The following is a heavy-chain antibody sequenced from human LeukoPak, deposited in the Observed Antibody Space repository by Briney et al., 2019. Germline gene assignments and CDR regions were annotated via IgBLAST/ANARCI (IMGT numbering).Heavy chain of an antibody. J-gene: IGHJ4*02. CDR2: ISSSGSTI. D-gene: IGHD5-24*01. CDR1: GFTFSDYY. V-gene: IGHV3-11*04. Sequence: KPGGSLRLSCAASGFTFSDYYMSWIRQAPGKGLEWVSYISSSGSTIYYADSVKGRFTISRDNAKNSLYLQMNSLRAEDTAVYYCAKRPVEMAPEGFDYWGQGTLVTVSS. CDR3: AKRPVEMAPEGFDY.